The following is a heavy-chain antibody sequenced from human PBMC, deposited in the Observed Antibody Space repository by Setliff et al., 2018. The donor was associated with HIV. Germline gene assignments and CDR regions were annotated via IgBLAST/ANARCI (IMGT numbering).Heavy chain of an antibody. D-gene: IGHD2-2*01. CDR2: VNRGRRT. CDR1: GGSFSDYY. V-gene: IGHV4-34*01. J-gene: IGHJ3*02. CDR3: ARVPVCSSTSCLHVNAFDI. Sequence: PSETLSLTCALYGGSFSDYYWSWIRQPPGMGLEWIGEVNRGRRTNYNSSLRSRVTISVDTSKNQFSLKLSSVTAADTAVYYCARVPVCSSTSCLHVNAFDIWGQGTMVTVSS.